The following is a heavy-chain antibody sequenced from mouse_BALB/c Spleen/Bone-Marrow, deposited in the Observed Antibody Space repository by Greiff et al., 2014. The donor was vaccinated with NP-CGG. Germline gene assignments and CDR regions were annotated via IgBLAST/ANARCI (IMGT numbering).Heavy chain of an antibody. CDR1: GFTFSSYG. V-gene: IGHV5-6-3*01. CDR3: ARVWYFDY. Sequence: EVHLVESGGGLVQPGGSLKLSCAASGFTFSSYGMSWVRQTPDKRLELVATINSNGGSTYYPDSVKGRFTISRDNAMNTLYLQMSSLKSEDTAMYYCARVWYFDYWGQGTSLTVSS. CDR2: INSNGGST. J-gene: IGHJ2*03.